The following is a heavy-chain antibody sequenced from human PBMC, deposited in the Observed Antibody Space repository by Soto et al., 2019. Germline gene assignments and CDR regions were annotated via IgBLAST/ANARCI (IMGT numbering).Heavy chain of an antibody. CDR2: IYNGGST. Sequence: SETLSLTCAVSGGSISSYYWSWIRQPPGKGLEWIGYIYNGGSTSYNPSLKSRVTISVDTSKNQFSLKLSSVTAADTAVYYCAQSTGWPGFDFWGQGTLVTVSS. J-gene: IGHJ4*02. CDR3: AQSTGWPGFDF. D-gene: IGHD2-8*02. CDR1: GGSISSYY. V-gene: IGHV4-59*01.